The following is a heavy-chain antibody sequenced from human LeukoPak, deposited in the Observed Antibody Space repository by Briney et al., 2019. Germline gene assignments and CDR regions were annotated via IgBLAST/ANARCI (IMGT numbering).Heavy chain of an antibody. Sequence: PSETLSLTCTVSGDSLSLYYWAWIRQSAGMGLEWIGRIYTTGSPDYNPSLRSRVTLSLDMSKHQVSLKLTSVTAADTAVYYCARDGDYCSSTSCYRSSWFDPWGQGTLVTVSS. CDR1: GDSLSLYY. D-gene: IGHD2-2*01. V-gene: IGHV4-4*07. J-gene: IGHJ5*02. CDR2: IYTTGSP. CDR3: ARDGDYCSSTSCYRSSWFDP.